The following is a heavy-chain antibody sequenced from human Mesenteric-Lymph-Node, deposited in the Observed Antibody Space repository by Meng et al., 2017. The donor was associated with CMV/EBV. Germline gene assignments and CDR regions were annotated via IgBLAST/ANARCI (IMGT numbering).Heavy chain of an antibody. J-gene: IGHJ4*02. CDR2: IYYRGNT. CDR3: VRLRNGCPGDF. CDR1: GGSISSSIHH. Sequence: TCTLSGGSISSSIHHWGWIRQPPGKGLEWIGSIYYRGNTYYNPSLKSRVTISVDMSKNQFSLKLNSVTAADTAVYYCVRLRNGCPGDFWGQGTLVTVSS. V-gene: IGHV4-39*01. D-gene: IGHD3-3*01.